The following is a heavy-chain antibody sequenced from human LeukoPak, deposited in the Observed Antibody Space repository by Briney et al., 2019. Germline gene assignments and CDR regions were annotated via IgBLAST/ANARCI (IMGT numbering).Heavy chain of an antibody. CDR2: IFSTGVA. V-gene: IGHV4-4*07. CDR1: ADFNNNYY. D-gene: IGHD3-10*01. CDR3: ARDGNLVRGIIKRGHLDL. Sequence: PSETLSLTCTASADFNNNYYWNWVRQSAGKGLEWIGRIFSTGVANYNPSLKSRVSMSVDMSKRQFSLTLTSMTPADTAVYYCARDGNLVRGIIKRGHLDLWGQGILVTVSS. J-gene: IGHJ5*02.